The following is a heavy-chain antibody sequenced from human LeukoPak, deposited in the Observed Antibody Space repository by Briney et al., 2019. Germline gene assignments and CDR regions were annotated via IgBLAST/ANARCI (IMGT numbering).Heavy chain of an antibody. D-gene: IGHD6-13*01. CDR3: TRDEAAATN. CDR1: GFTFSSYG. CDR2: IKQDGREK. J-gene: IGHJ4*02. V-gene: IGHV3-7*01. Sequence: PGGSLRLSCAASGFTFSSYGMHWVRQAPGKGPEWVANIKQDGREKHYVDSVKGRFTTSRDNAKSSLYLQMNSLRAEDTALYYCTRDEAAATNWGQGTLVTVSS.